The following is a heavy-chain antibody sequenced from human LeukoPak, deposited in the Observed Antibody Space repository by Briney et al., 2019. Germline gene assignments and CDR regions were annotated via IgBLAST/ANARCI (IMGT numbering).Heavy chain of an antibody. CDR2: ISNTGSSI. D-gene: IGHD2-15*01. CDR1: GFTFSDYY. J-gene: IGHJ5*02. V-gene: IGHV3-11*04. CDR3: ARGAAGNWFDP. Sequence: PGGSLRLSCAASGFTFSDYYMTWIRQAPGKGLEWVSYISNTGSSIYYADSVKGRFTISRDNAKNSLYLQMNSLRAEDTAVYYCARGAAGNWFDPWGQGTLVTASS.